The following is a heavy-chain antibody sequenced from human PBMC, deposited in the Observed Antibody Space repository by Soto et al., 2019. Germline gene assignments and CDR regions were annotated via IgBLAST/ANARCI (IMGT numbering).Heavy chain of an antibody. Sequence: SETLSLTCAVFGGSFSGYYWGWIRQPPGKGLEWIGEINRDGVTNYNPSLKSRLTISVDTSKNQFSLKLNSVTAADTAVYYCARTATQCSRTSCYTVSLDFWSQGTLVTV. D-gene: IGHD2-2*02. CDR1: GGSFSGYY. CDR3: ARTATQCSRTSCYTVSLDF. V-gene: IGHV4-34*01. CDR2: INRDGVT. J-gene: IGHJ4*02.